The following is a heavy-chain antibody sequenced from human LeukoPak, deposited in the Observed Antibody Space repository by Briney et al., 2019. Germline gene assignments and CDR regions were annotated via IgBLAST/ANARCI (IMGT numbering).Heavy chain of an antibody. CDR2: ISSSSSYI. CDR3: ARDPLRGVAVAGNFDY. D-gene: IGHD6-19*01. CDR1: GFTFSSYS. Sequence: GGSLRLSCAASGFTFSSYSMNWVRQAPGKGLEWVSSISSSSSYIYYADSVKGRFTISRDNAKNSLYLQMNSLRAEDTAVYYCARDPLRGVAVAGNFDYWGQGTQVTVSS. J-gene: IGHJ4*02. V-gene: IGHV3-21*01.